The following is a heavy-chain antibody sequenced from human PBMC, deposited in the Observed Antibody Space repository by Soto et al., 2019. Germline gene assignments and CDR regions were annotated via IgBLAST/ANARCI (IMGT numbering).Heavy chain of an antibody. J-gene: IGHJ4*02. CDR2: IWYDGSNK. Sequence: QVQLVESGGGVVQPGRSLRLSCAASGFTFSSYGMHWVRQAPGKGLEWVAVIWYDGSNKYYADSVKGRFTISRDNSKNTLYLQMNSLRAEDTAVYYCARGAQWGIAARLGGYWGQGTLVTVSS. CDR1: GFTFSSYG. V-gene: IGHV3-33*01. D-gene: IGHD6-6*01. CDR3: ARGAQWGIAARLGGY.